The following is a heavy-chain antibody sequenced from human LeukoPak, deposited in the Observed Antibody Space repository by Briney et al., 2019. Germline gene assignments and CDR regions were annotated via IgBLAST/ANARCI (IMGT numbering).Heavy chain of an antibody. CDR2: IKQDGSEK. CDR1: GFTFSSYG. J-gene: IGHJ4*02. Sequence: GGSLRLSCAASGFTFSSYGMHWVRQAPGKGLEWVANIKQDGSEKYYVDSVKGRFTISRDNAKNSLYLQMNSLRAEDTAVYYCAREVPIGVAEDYWGQGTLVTVSS. CDR3: AREVPIGVAEDY. V-gene: IGHV3-7*01. D-gene: IGHD3-10*01.